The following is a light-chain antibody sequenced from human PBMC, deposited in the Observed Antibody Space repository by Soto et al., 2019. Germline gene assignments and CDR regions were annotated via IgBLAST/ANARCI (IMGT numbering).Light chain of an antibody. V-gene: IGKV1-33*01. J-gene: IGKJ4*01. CDR3: QQYHSRPT. CDR2: DAS. Sequence: DIQMTQSPSSLSASVGDRVTITCQASQDIRNFLNWYQQKPGKAPKLLIYDASNLETGVPSRFSGSGSGTDFTFTISSLQPEDVATYYCQQYHSRPTFGGGTKVEIE. CDR1: QDIRNF.